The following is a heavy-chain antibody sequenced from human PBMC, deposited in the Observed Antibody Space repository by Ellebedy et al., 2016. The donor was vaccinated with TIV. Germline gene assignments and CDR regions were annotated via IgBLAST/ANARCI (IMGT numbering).Heavy chain of an antibody. CDR1: GFTVSSNY. V-gene: IGHV3-23*01. CDR2: ISGSGDRT. D-gene: IGHD4-17*01. Sequence: GESLKISCAASGFTVSSNYMTWVRQAPGKGLEWVSTISGSGDRTYFADSVKGRFTIPRDNSKSTLYLHMTSLKAEDTAIYYCAKEIHPMTTVYWGQGTLVTVSS. J-gene: IGHJ4*02. CDR3: AKEIHPMTTVY.